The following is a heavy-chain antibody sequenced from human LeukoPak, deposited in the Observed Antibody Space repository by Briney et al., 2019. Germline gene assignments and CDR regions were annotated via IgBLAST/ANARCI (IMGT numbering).Heavy chain of an antibody. CDR2: INHSGST. J-gene: IGHJ4*02. Sequence: SVTLSLTCAVYGGSFSGYYWSWIRQPPGKGLEWIGEINHSGSTNYNPSLKSRVTISVDTSKNQFSLKLSSVTAADTAVYYCKSSGSFDYWGQGTLVTVSS. V-gene: IGHV4-34*01. CDR3: KSSGSFDY. D-gene: IGHD2-15*01. CDR1: GGSFSGYY.